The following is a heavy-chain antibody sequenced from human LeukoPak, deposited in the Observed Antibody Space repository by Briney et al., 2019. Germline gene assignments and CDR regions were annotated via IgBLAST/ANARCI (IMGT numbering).Heavy chain of an antibody. V-gene: IGHV3-74*01. CDR3: ARAVRAHPPADF. D-gene: IGHD3-3*01. J-gene: IGHJ4*02. CDR2: INSDGSST. CDR1: GFTFSSHW. Sequence: QPGGSLRLSCAASGFTFSSHWMHWVRQAPGKGLVWVSRINSDGSSTTYADSVKGRSSISRDNAKNTLYLHLDSLRAEDTGVYYCARAVRAHPPADFWGQGTLVTVSS.